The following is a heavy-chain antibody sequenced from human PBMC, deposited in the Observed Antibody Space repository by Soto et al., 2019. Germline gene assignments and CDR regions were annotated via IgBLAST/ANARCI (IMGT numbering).Heavy chain of an antibody. Sequence: QVQLVQSGGEVKKPGASVNISCKATGYTFISYSITWVRQAPGQGLEWMGWISTYNGTTKYAQSLQGRVTLTRDTSANTAFMEIRGLRSDDTAIYYCAREGAHSTGWYDYFDQWGQGTLVAVSS. CDR3: AREGAHSTGWYDYFDQ. CDR2: ISTYNGTT. CDR1: GYTFISYS. J-gene: IGHJ4*02. V-gene: IGHV1-18*04. D-gene: IGHD6-13*01.